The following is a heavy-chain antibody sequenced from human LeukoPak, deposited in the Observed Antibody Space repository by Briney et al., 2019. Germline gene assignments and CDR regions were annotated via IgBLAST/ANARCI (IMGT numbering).Heavy chain of an antibody. D-gene: IGHD5-18*01. Sequence: GGSLRLSCAASGFTFSSYSMNWVRQAPGKGLEWVSSISSSSSYIYYADSVKGRFTISRDNAKNSLYLQMNSLRAEDTALYYCAKDPHGSYGPRYFFDSWGQGTLVTVSS. CDR2: ISSSSSYI. CDR1: GFTFSSYS. V-gene: IGHV3-21*01. J-gene: IGHJ4*02. CDR3: AKDPHGSYGPRYFFDS.